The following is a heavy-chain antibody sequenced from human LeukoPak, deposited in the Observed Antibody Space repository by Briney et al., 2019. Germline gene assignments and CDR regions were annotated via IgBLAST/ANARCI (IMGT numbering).Heavy chain of an antibody. Sequence: GGSLRLSCAASGFTVSSNYMSWVRQAPGKGLEWVSVIYSGGSTYYADSVKGRFTISRHNSENTLYLQMNSLRAEDTAVYYCARVARGSSGYSLDLWGQGTLVTVSS. CDR3: ARVARGSSGYSLDL. CDR1: GFTVSSNY. D-gene: IGHD3-22*01. V-gene: IGHV3-53*04. CDR2: IYSGGST. J-gene: IGHJ5*02.